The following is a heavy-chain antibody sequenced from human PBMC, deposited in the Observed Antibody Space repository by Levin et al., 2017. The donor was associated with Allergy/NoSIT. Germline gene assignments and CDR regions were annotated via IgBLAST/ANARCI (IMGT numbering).Heavy chain of an antibody. V-gene: IGHV3-9*01. D-gene: IGHD6-19*01. J-gene: IGHJ4*02. CDR2: ISWNSGSI. Sequence: PGGSLRLSCAASGFTFDDYAMHWVRQAPGKGLEWVSGISWNSGSIGYADSVKGRFTISRDNAKNSLYLQMNSLRAEDTALYYCAKQMGSTVAGTPTDYWGQGTLVTVSS. CDR3: AKQMGSTVAGTPTDY. CDR1: GFTFDDYA.